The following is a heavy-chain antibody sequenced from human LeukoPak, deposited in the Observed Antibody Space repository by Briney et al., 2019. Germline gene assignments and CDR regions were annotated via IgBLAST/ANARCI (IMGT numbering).Heavy chain of an antibody. CDR2: IKQEGSEK. J-gene: IGHJ4*02. V-gene: IGHV3-7*01. CDR3: ARDRLDF. CDR1: GLTFSDYW. Sequence: PGGSLRLSCALCGLTFSDYWMSWVRQAPGKGLEWVANIKQEGSEKYYVDSVKGRFTISRDNAKNSLYLQMNSLRAEDTAVYYCARDRLDFWGQGTLVTVSS.